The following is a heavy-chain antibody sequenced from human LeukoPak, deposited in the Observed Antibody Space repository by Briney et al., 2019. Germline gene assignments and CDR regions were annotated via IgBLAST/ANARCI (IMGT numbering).Heavy chain of an antibody. D-gene: IGHD6-13*01. V-gene: IGHV3-7*03. CDR1: GFTFSSYW. CDR2: INEDGGGR. CDR3: AKDRGQQLSLDWFGP. Sequence: GGSLRLSCAASGFTFSSYWMTWVRQAPGKGLEWVANINEDGGGRYYVDPVKGRFTISGDNAKNSVYLQMNSLRAEDTAVYYCAKDRGQQLSLDWFGPWGQGTLVTVSS. J-gene: IGHJ5*02.